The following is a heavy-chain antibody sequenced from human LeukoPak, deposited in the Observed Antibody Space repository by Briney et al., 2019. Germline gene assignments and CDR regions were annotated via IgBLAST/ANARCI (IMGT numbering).Heavy chain of an antibody. V-gene: IGHV3-21*01. J-gene: IGHJ4*02. D-gene: IGHD3-22*01. CDR1: GFTFSSCS. Sequence: GGSLRLSCAASGFTFSSCSMNWVRQAPGKGLEWVSSISSSSSYIYYADSVKGRFTISRDNAKNSLYLQMNSLRAEDTAVYYCARDQASDDSSVLDYWGQGTLVTVSS. CDR3: ARDQASDDSSVLDY. CDR2: ISSSSSYI.